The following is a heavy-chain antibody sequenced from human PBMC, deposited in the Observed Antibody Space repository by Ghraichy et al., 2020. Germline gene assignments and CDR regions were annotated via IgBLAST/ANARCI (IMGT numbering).Heavy chain of an antibody. V-gene: IGHV3-48*02. CDR1: GFTFSSYS. J-gene: IGHJ4*02. Sequence: GGSLRLSCAASGFTFSSYSMNWVRQAPGKGLEWVSYISSSSSTIYYADSVKGRFTISRDNAKNSLYLQMNNLRDEDTAVYYCARDLLYGVVAYWGQGTLVTVSS. CDR3: ARDLLYGVVAY. D-gene: IGHD2-15*01. CDR2: ISSSSSTI.